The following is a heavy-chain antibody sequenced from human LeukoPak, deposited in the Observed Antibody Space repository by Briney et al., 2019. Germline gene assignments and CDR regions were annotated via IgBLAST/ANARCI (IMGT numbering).Heavy chain of an antibody. Sequence: PSETLSLTCTVSGYSISSGFYWGWIRQPPGKGLECIGSIYHSGSTSYNPSLKSRLTISVDTSKNQFSLKLNFVTAADTAMYYCARMFRSSWYINWFDPWGQGTLVTVSS. CDR2: IYHSGST. CDR3: ARMFRSSWYINWFDP. CDR1: GYSISSGFY. V-gene: IGHV4-38-2*02. D-gene: IGHD6-13*01. J-gene: IGHJ5*02.